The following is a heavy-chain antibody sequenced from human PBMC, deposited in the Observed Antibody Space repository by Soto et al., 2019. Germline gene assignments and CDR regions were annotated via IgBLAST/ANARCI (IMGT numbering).Heavy chain of an antibody. CDR2: ISSSSSYI. Sequence: EVQLVESGGGLVKPGGSLRLSCAASGFTFSSYSMNWVRQAPGKGLEWVSSISSSSSYIYYADSVKGRFTISRDNAKNSLYLQMNSLRAEDTAVYYCASFRIAAQLIDYWGQGTLVTVSS. CDR3: ASFRIAAQLIDY. V-gene: IGHV3-21*01. J-gene: IGHJ4*02. D-gene: IGHD6-6*01. CDR1: GFTFSSYS.